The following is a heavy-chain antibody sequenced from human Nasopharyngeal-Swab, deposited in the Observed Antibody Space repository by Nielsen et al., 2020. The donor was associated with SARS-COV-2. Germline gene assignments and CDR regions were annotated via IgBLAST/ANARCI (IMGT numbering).Heavy chain of an antibody. CDR2: IYHSGST. D-gene: IGHD5-18*01. Sequence: WIRQPPGKGLEWIGEIYHSGSTNYNPSLKSRVTISVDKSKIQFSLKLSSVTAADTAAYYCATTPPSPIQGGPHTYFDYWGQGTLVTVPS. CDR3: ATTPPSPIQGGPHTYFDY. J-gene: IGHJ4*02. V-gene: IGHV4-4*02.